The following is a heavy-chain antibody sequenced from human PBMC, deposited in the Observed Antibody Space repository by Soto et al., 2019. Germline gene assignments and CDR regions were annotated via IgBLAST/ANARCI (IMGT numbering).Heavy chain of an antibody. CDR2: ISTTSTYT. J-gene: IGHJ5*01. Sequence: QVQLVESGGGLVKPGGSLKLTCTASGFTFSDYSMSWIRQAPGKGLEWVSYISTTSTYTGYADSVKGRFTITRDNAKNSLFLQVNNLRAEDTAVYYCARDPGTATFEPWGQGTLVTVSS. V-gene: IGHV3-11*05. CDR1: GFTFSDYS. CDR3: ARDPGTATFEP. D-gene: IGHD1-1*01.